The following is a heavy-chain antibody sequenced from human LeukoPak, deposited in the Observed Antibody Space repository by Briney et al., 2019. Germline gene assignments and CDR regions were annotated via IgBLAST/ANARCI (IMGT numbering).Heavy chain of an antibody. CDR2: VDPEDGET. J-gene: IGHJ4*02. V-gene: IGHV1-69-2*01. CDR3: ATGGGIKRKLELRVPDYYFDY. Sequence: ATVKISCKASGYTFTDYYMHWVQQAPGKGLEWMGRVDPEDGETIYAEKFQGRVTITADTSTDTAYMELSSLRSEDTAVYYCATGGGIKRKLELRVPDYYFDYWGQGTLVTVSS. CDR1: GYTFTDYY. D-gene: IGHD1-7*01.